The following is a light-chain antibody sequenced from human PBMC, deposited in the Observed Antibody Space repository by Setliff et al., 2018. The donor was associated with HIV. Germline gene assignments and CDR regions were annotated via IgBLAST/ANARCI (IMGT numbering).Light chain of an antibody. CDR2: EVN. Sequence: QSALTQPPSASGSPGQSVTISCTGTSSDVGGYNYVSWYQQHPGKAPQVMIYEVNKRPSGVPDRFSGSKSGNTASLPLSGLHADDEADYYCSSYAGINNMIFGGGTKVTVL. CDR3: SSYAGINNMI. J-gene: IGLJ2*01. V-gene: IGLV2-8*01. CDR1: SSDVGGYNY.